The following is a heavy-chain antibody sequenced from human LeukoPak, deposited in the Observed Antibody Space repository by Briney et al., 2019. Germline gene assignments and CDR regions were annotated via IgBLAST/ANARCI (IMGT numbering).Heavy chain of an antibody. J-gene: IGHJ4*02. CDR3: ARTRGGSGTFLSIIDY. CDR2: IDYAGNT. Sequence: SETLSLNCSVSGYSIKTGYYWDWIRQSPGRGLDWIGNIDYAGNTYYNPSLNSRVTMSVDTSKNQFSLKLTAVTAADTATYYCARTRGGSGTFLSIIDYWGQGTLVTVSS. CDR1: GYSIKTGYY. V-gene: IGHV4-38-2*02. D-gene: IGHD3-10*01.